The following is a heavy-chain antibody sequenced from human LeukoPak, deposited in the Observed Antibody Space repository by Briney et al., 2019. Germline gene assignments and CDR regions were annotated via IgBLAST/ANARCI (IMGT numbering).Heavy chain of an antibody. CDR3: ARSVGYCSSTTCYRWDY. CDR2: IYPGDSDT. Sequence: GESLKISCKGSGYSFTSYWIGWVRQMPGKGLEWMGIIYPGDSDTRYSPSFQGQVTISADKSISTAYLQWSSLKASDTAMYYCARSVGYCSSTTCYRWDYWGQGTLVTVSS. CDR1: GYSFTSYW. D-gene: IGHD2-2*01. V-gene: IGHV5-51*01. J-gene: IGHJ4*02.